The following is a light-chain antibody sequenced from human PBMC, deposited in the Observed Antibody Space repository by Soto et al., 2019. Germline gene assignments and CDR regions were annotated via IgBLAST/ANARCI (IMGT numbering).Light chain of an antibody. V-gene: IGKV3-20*01. CDR1: QSVSSSY. Sequence: EIVLTQSPGTLSLSPGERATLSCRASQSVSSSYLASYQQKHGQAPRLLIYGAFSRPTGIPDSCSGSRSGTDFTLTISGLEPEDVALYYWQQYRSSPTFGGGTKVEIK. CDR3: QQYRSSPT. CDR2: GAF. J-gene: IGKJ4*01.